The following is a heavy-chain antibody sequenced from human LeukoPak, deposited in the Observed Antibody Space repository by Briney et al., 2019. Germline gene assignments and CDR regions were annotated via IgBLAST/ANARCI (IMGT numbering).Heavy chain of an antibody. V-gene: IGHV4-34*01. J-gene: IGHJ4*02. CDR1: GGSFSGYY. D-gene: IGHD6-6*01. Sequence: PSETLSLTCAVYGGSFSGYYWSWIRQPPGKGLEWIGEINHSGSTNYNPSLKSRVTISVDTSKNQFSLKLSPVTAADTAVYYCAIFQAARRLCYFDYWGQGTLVTVSS. CDR3: AIFQAARRLCYFDY. CDR2: INHSGST.